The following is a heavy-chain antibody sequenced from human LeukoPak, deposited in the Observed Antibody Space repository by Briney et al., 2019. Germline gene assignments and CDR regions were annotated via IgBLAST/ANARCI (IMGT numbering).Heavy chain of an antibody. CDR3: CRVACDSGFCNVDY. CDR1: GGSISSHY. J-gene: IGHJ4*02. V-gene: IGHV4-4*07. Sequence: SETLSLTCTVSGGSISSHYWNWIRQPAGKGLEWIGRIYASGSTSYNPSLESRVTMSVDTSKNHFSLKLSSVTAADTAVYYCCRVACDSGFCNVDYWGQGTLVTVSS. CDR2: IYASGST. D-gene: IGHD3-22*01.